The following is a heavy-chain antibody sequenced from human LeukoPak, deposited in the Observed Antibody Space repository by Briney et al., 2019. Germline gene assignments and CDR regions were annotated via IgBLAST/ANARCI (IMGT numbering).Heavy chain of an antibody. Sequence: XXWXXIRXXPGXGLEWIGYIYYSGSTNYNPSLKSRVTISVDTSRNQFSLKLSSVTAADTAVYYCARSSYYYYGMDVWGQGTTVTVSS. CDR2: IYYSGST. V-gene: IGHV4-59*01. CDR1: XX. J-gene: IGHJ6*02. CDR3: ARSSYYYYGMDV.